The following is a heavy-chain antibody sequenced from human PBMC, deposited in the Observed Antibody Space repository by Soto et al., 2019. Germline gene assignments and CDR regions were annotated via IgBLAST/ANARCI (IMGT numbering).Heavy chain of an antibody. CDR3: ARVPDR. Sequence: SETLSLTCTVSGGSISSSSYYWGWIRQPPGKGLEWIGSIYYSGSTYYNPSLKSRVAVSVGTSENQFSLKLSSVTAADTAVYYCARVPDRWGQGTLVTVSS. J-gene: IGHJ5*02. CDR1: GGSISSSSYY. V-gene: IGHV4-39*07. D-gene: IGHD2-2*01. CDR2: IYYSGST.